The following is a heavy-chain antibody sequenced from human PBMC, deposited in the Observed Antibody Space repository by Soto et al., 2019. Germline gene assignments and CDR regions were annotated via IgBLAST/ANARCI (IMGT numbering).Heavy chain of an antibody. CDR3: AKGQHRIAAAVTIDY. CDR1: GFTFSSYA. Sequence: RGESLKISCAASGFTFSSYAMSWVRQAPGKGLEWVSAISGSGGSTYYADSVKGRFTISRDNSKNTLYLQMDSLRAEDTAVYYCAKGQHRIAAAVTIDYWGQGTLVTVSS. J-gene: IGHJ4*02. V-gene: IGHV3-23*01. CDR2: ISGSGGST. D-gene: IGHD6-13*01.